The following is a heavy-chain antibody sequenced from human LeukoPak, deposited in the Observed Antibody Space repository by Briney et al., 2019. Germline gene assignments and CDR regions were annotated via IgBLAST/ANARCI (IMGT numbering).Heavy chain of an antibody. J-gene: IGHJ4*02. D-gene: IGHD3-10*01. CDR3: ARGRGQYYGSGSPLDY. V-gene: IGHV1-2*02. CDR1: GYTFTGYY. CDR2: INPNSGGT. Sequence: ASVKVSCKASGYTFTGYYMHWVRQAPGQGLEWMGWINPNSGGTNYAQKFQGRVTMTRDTSISTPYMELSRLRSDDMAVYYCARGRGQYYGSGSPLDYWGQGTLVTVSS.